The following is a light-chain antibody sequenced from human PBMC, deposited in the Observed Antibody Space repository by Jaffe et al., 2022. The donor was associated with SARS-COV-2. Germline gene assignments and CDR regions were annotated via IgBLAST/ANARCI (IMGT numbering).Light chain of an antibody. CDR1: VLPKQY. CDR3: QSADSSGTYNWV. Sequence: SYELTQPPSVSVSPGQTARITCSADVLPKQYAFWYQQKPGQAPVMVIYKDTERPSGIPERFSGSSSGTTVTLTISGVQAEDEADYYCQSADSSGTYNWVFGGGTKLTVL. J-gene: IGLJ3*02. CDR2: KDT. V-gene: IGLV3-25*03.